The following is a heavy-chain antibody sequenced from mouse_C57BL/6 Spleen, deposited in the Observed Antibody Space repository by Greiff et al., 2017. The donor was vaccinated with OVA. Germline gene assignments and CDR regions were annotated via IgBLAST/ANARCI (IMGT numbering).Heavy chain of an antibody. Sequence: QVQLQQPGAELVRPGSSVKLSCKASGYTFTSYWMDWVKQRPGQGLEWIGNIYPSDSETPYNQKFKDKATLTVDKSSSTAYMQLSSLTSEDSAVYYCARRGYDGYYTYWGQGTLVTVSA. D-gene: IGHD2-3*01. CDR1: GYTFTSYW. V-gene: IGHV1-61*01. CDR2: IYPSDSET. J-gene: IGHJ3*01. CDR3: ARRGYDGYYTY.